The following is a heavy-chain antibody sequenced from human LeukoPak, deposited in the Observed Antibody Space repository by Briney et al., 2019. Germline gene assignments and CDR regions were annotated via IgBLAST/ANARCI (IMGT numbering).Heavy chain of an antibody. CDR3: AITPTVTTTSDDYYYYGMDV. V-gene: IGHV1-69*13. J-gene: IGHJ6*02. Sequence: ASVKVSCKASGGTFSSYAISWVRQAPGQGLEWMGGIIPIFGTANYAQKFQGRVTFTADESTSTAYMELSSLRSEDTAVYYCAITPTVTTTSDDYYYYGMDVWGQGTTVTVSS. CDR1: GGTFSSYA. D-gene: IGHD4-17*01. CDR2: IIPIFGTA.